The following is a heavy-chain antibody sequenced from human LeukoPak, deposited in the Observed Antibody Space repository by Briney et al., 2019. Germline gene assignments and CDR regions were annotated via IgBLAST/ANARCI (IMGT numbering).Heavy chain of an antibody. J-gene: IGHJ4*02. V-gene: IGHV4-38-2*02. CDR3: AREVSAN. D-gene: IGHD6-25*01. CDR1: GYSISSGYY. CDR2: IYHSGST. Sequence: PSETLSLTCTVSGYSISSGYYWGWIRQPPGKGLEWIGSIYHSGSTYYNPSLKSRVTISVDTSKNQFSLKLSSVTAADTAVYYCAREVSANWGQGTLVTVSS.